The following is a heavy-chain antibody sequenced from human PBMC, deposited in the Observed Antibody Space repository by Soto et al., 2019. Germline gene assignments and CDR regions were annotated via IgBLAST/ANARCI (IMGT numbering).Heavy chain of an antibody. D-gene: IGHD2-15*01. CDR3: ARDDVLCDGGRCYGVPLEG. CDR2: IQSGGPT. Sequence: GGSLRLSCAASGFTVSSKYMSWVRQAPGKGLEWVSLIQSGGPTYYADSVKGRFTISRDTSENTLHLQMDSLRAEDTAVYYCARDDVLCDGGRCYGVPLEGWGKGTTVTVSS. CDR1: GFTVSSKY. V-gene: IGHV3-66*01. J-gene: IGHJ6*04.